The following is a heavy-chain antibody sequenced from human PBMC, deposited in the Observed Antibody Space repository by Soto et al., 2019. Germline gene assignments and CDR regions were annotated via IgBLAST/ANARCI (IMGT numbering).Heavy chain of an antibody. D-gene: IGHD3-10*01. CDR1: GGSISSSSYY. Sequence: SETLSLTCTVSGGSISSSSYYWGWIRQPPGKGLEWIGSINHSGSTNYNPSLKSRVTISVDTSKNQFSLKLSSVTAADTAVYYCASTRRHRYGSGSYLFDYWGQGTLVTVSS. V-gene: IGHV4-39*01. CDR3: ASTRRHRYGSGSYLFDY. J-gene: IGHJ4*02. CDR2: INHSGST.